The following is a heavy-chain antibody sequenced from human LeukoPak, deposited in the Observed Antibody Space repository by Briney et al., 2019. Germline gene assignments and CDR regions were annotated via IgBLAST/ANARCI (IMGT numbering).Heavy chain of an antibody. V-gene: IGHV1-69*05. Sequence: ASVKVSCKASGGTFSSYAISWVRQAPGQGLEWMGGIIPIFGTANYAQKFQGRATIPTDESTSTAYMELSSLRSEDTAVYYCARGSGYSYGFGYWGQGTLVTVSS. J-gene: IGHJ4*02. D-gene: IGHD5-18*01. CDR1: GGTFSSYA. CDR2: IIPIFGTA. CDR3: ARGSGYSYGFGY.